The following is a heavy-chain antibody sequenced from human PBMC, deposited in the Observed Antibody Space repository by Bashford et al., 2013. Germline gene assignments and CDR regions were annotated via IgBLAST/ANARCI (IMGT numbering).Heavy chain of an antibody. CDR3: AKDDFWSGFFDY. CDR2: ISGGGGTT. Sequence: VRQAPGRGLEWVSSISGGGGTTYYADSVKGRFTVSRDNSKNTLYLQMNSLRAEDTAVYYCAKDDFWSGFFDYWGQGTLVTVSS. J-gene: IGHJ4*02. D-gene: IGHD3-3*01. V-gene: IGHV3-23*01.